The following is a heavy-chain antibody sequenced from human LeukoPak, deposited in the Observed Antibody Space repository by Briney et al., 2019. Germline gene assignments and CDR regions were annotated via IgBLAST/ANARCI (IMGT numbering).Heavy chain of an antibody. D-gene: IGHD4-17*01. CDR2: MYVAGST. CDR3: ERADPYGDSTPDY. CDR1: GFTVSSNY. J-gene: IGHJ4*02. V-gene: IGHV3-66*01. Sequence: PGGSLRLSCAASGFTVSSNYITSVRQAPGKGREWLSLMYVAGSTHYADSWRGRLTISRDNSKTTVYVQMNSLRAEDTAIYYCERADPYGDSTPDYWGQGTLVTVSS.